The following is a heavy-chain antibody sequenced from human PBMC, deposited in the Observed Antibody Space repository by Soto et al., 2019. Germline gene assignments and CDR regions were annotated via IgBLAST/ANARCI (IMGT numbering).Heavy chain of an antibody. Sequence: GASVKVSCKASGYTFTSYGISWARQAPGQGLEWMGWISAYNGNTNYAQKLQGRVTMTTDTSTSTAYMELRSLRSDDTAVYYCARVKLRFLEWLGTDYYYMDVWGKGTTVTVSS. J-gene: IGHJ6*03. CDR2: ISAYNGNT. V-gene: IGHV1-18*01. CDR3: ARVKLRFLEWLGTDYYYMDV. CDR1: GYTFTSYG. D-gene: IGHD3-3*01.